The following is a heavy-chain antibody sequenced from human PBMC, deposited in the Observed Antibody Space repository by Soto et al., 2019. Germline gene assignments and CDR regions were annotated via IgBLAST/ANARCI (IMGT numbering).Heavy chain of an antibody. V-gene: IGHV4-59*01. CDR1: GGSISSYY. CDR2: IYYSGST. Sequence: SETLSLTCTVSGGSISSYYWSWIRQPPGKGLEWIGYIYYSGSTNYNPSLKSRVTISVDTSKNQFSLKLSSVTAADTAVYYCAREGLFSENWFDPWGQGTLVTVSS. J-gene: IGHJ5*02. D-gene: IGHD2-21*01. CDR3: AREGLFSENWFDP.